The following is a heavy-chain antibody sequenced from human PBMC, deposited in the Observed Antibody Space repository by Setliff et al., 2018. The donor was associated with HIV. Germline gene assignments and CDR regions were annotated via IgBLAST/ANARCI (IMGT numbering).Heavy chain of an antibody. CDR1: GFNFNDYG. Sequence: GGSLRLSCAASGFNFNDYGMHWVRQAPGKGLEWVAFIRYDGSNEHYADSVKGRFTISRDNSKNTLALQMTSLRVEDTAAYYCAKDYFSGYDFRYFFDYWGQGALVTVS. D-gene: IGHD5-12*01. J-gene: IGHJ4*02. V-gene: IGHV3-30*02. CDR3: AKDYFSGYDFRYFFDY. CDR2: IRYDGSNE.